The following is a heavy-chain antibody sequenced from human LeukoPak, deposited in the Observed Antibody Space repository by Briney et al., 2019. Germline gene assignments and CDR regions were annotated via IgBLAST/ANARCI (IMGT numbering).Heavy chain of an antibody. J-gene: IGHJ4*02. D-gene: IGHD6-13*01. CDR1: GFTFSSYW. Sequence: TGGSLRLSCAASGFTFSSYWMSWVRQAPGKGLEWVSAISGSSGNTYYADSVKGRFTISRDNSKNTLYLQMNSLRAEDTAIYYCAKPARVGAVDYWGQGTLVTVSS. V-gene: IGHV3-23*01. CDR3: AKPARVGAVDY. CDR2: ISGSSGNT.